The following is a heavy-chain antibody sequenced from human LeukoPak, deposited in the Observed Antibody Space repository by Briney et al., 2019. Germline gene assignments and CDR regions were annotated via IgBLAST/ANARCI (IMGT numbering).Heavy chain of an antibody. CDR3: AQDRGATVTTFAY. CDR2: ISASGGSR. V-gene: IGHV3-23*01. J-gene: IGHJ4*02. D-gene: IGHD4-17*01. CDR1: GFPFSSYV. Sequence: PGGSLRLSCAASGFPFSSYVMSWVRQAPGKGLEWVSGISASGGSRYYADSVKGRFTISRDNSKNTVYLQMSSLRAEDTAVYHCAQDRGATVTTFAYWGQGTLVSVSS.